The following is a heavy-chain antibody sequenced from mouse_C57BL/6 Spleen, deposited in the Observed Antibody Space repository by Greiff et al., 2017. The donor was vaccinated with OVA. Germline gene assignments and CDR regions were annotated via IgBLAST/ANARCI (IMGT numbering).Heavy chain of an antibody. V-gene: IGHV1-81*01. CDR2: IYPRSGNP. J-gene: IGHJ2*01. CDR3: ARGELGYYFDY. D-gene: IGHD4-1*01. CDR1: GYTFTSYG. Sequence: QVQLQQSGAELARPGASVKLSCKASGYTFTSYGISWVKQRTGQGLEWIGEIYPRSGNPYYNEKFKGKATLTADKSSSTAYMELRSLTSEDSAVYFCARGELGYYFDYWGQGTTLTVSS.